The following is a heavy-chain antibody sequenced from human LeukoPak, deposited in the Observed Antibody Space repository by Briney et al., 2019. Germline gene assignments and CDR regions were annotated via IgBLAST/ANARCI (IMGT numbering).Heavy chain of an antibody. V-gene: IGHV4-30-4*08. CDR3: AKQRANWGSDYFHY. CDR2: IYYSGST. D-gene: IGHD7-27*01. CDR1: VGSLRLGDYY. J-gene: IGHJ4*02. Sequence: SETLSLPRTVSVGSLRLGDYYCSSIRQPPGKGLGWIGYIYYSGSTYYNPSLKSRVTISVDTSNNQFSLKLSSVAPADTAVYYCAKQRANWGSDYFHYWGQGTVVTFLS.